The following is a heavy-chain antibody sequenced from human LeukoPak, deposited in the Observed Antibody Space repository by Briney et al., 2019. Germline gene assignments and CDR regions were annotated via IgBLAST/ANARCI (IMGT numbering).Heavy chain of an antibody. CDR2: ISSSGSTI. V-gene: IGHV3-11*01. D-gene: IGHD3-22*01. Sequence: PGGSLRLSCAASGFTFSDYYMSWIRQAPGKGLEWVSYISSSGSTIYYADSVKGRFTISKDNAKNSLYLQMNSLRAEDTAVYYCARDLRNHYDSSGYDSAYWGQGTLVTVSS. CDR1: GFTFSDYY. J-gene: IGHJ4*02. CDR3: ARDLRNHYDSSGYDSAY.